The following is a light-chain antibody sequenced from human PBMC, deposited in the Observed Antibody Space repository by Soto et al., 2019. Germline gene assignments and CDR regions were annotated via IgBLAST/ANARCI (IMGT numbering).Light chain of an antibody. CDR2: AAS. Sequence: DVQMTQSPSALSASVGDRVTITCRASQGISNFLAWYQQKPGKVPKLLIYAASTLQSGVPSRFSGSESGTEFTLTISSLQPDDFATYYCQQYDTYSWTFGQGPRWIT. J-gene: IGKJ1*01. CDR1: QGISNF. CDR3: QQYDTYSWT. V-gene: IGKV1-27*01.